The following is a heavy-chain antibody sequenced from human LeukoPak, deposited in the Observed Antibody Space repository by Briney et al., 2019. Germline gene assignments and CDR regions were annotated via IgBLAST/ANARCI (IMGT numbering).Heavy chain of an antibody. D-gene: IGHD3-10*02. J-gene: IGHJ3*02. V-gene: IGHV4-61*01. CDR3: ARERRTMWGSDAFDI. CDR2: IYYSGST. CDR1: GGSVSSGSYY. Sequence: PSETLSLTCLVSGGSVSSGSYYWSWIRQPPGKGLEWIGYIYYSGSTNYNPSLKSRVTISVDTSKNQFSLKLSSVTAADTAVYYCARERRTMWGSDAFDIWGQGTMVTVSS.